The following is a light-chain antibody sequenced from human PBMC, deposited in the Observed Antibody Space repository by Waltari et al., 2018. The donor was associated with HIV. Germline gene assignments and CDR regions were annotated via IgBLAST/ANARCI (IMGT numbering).Light chain of an antibody. CDR2: DVK. CDR3: CSYAGNYIFD. CDR1: SSDVGPYNF. J-gene: IGLJ2*01. V-gene: IGLV2-11*01. Sequence: QSALTQPRSVSGSPGQSVTISCPGTSSDVGPYNFVSWYQQYPGKAPKLLIYDVKKRPSGVPDRFYGSKSDNTASLTISGLQAEDEADYYCCSYAGNYIFDFGGGTKLTVL.